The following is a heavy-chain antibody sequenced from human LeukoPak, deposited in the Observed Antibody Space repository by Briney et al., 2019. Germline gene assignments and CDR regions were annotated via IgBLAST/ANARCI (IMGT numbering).Heavy chain of an antibody. D-gene: IGHD3-10*01. Sequence: PGGSLTVSCAASGFTFSAFWMGWVRQAPGKGLEWVANINQGGSESYYVDSVKGRFTISRDNAKKSLFLQMNSLRADDTAVYYCTIGRSYYQWGQGTLVTVST. CDR1: GFTFSAFW. J-gene: IGHJ4*02. CDR2: INQGGSES. CDR3: TIGRSYYQ. V-gene: IGHV3-7*01.